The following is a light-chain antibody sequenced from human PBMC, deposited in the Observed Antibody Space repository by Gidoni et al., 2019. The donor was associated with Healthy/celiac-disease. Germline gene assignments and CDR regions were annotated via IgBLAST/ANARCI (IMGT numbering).Light chain of an antibody. CDR1: QSVSSY. CDR3: QPRSNWLLP. J-gene: IGKJ4*01. Sequence: EIVLTQSPATLSLSPGERATLSCRASQSVSSYLAWYQQQPGQAPRLLIYDASNRATGIPARFSGSGSVTAFTLTISSLEPEDFAVYYCQPRSNWLLPFGGGTKVEIK. V-gene: IGKV3-11*01. CDR2: DAS.